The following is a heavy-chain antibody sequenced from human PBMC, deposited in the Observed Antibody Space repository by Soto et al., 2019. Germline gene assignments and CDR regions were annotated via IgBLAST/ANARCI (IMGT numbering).Heavy chain of an antibody. V-gene: IGHV3-33*01. Sequence: QVQLVESGGGVVQPGRSLRLSCAASGFTFSSYGMHWVRQAPGKGLEWVAVIWYDGSNKYYADSVKGRFTISRDNSKNTLYLQMDSLRAEDTAVYYCARDPTRPNSSSCRKSGRPGYSSGCLPYYFDYWGQGTLVTVSS. CDR3: ARDPTRPNSSSCRKSGRPGYSSGCLPYYFDY. D-gene: IGHD6-19*01. CDR1: GFTFSSYG. J-gene: IGHJ4*02. CDR2: IWYDGSNK.